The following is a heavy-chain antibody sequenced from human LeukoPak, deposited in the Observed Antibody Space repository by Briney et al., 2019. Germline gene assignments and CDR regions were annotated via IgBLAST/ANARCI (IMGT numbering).Heavy chain of an antibody. CDR1: GGSISSYY. Sequence: PSETLSLTCTVSGGSISSYYWSWIRQPLGKGLEWSGYIYYSGSSNHNPSLKSRVTMSVDTSKNQLSLNLTSVTAADTAVYYCAARERLDWILYWGQGTLVTVSS. J-gene: IGHJ4*02. D-gene: IGHD3-9*01. CDR3: AARERLDWILY. CDR2: IYYSGSS. V-gene: IGHV4-59*01.